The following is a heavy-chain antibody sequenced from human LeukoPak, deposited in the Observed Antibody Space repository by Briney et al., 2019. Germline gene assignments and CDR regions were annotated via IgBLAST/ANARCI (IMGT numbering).Heavy chain of an antibody. V-gene: IGHV1-69*05. D-gene: IGHD2-2*01. J-gene: IGHJ4*02. CDR2: IIHIFDSP. Sequence: SVKVSCKTSGGTFTSDAISWVRQAPGQGLEWMGGIIHIFDSPNYAQKFQDRLTITTDESTTTAYMELSSLTSDDTAIYYCAVGIVPAAHLDHWGQGTLVTVSS. CDR3: AVGIVPAAHLDH. CDR1: GGTFTSDA.